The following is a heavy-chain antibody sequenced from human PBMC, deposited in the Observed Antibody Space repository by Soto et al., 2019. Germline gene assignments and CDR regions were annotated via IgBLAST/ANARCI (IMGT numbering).Heavy chain of an antibody. V-gene: IGHV1-2*04. Sequence: ASVKVSCKASGYSFTDYHIHWVRQAPGQGLEWLGRINPKSGGTSTAQKFQGWVTMTTDTSISTASMELTTLTPDDTAIYYCARGDSTDCSNGVCSFFYNHDMDVWGQGTTVTVSS. CDR1: GYSFTDYH. CDR3: ARGDSTDCSNGVCSFFYNHDMDV. J-gene: IGHJ6*02. D-gene: IGHD2-8*01. CDR2: INPKSGGT.